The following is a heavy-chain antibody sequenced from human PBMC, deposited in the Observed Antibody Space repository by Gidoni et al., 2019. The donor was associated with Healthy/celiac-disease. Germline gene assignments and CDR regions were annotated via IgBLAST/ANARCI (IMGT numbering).Heavy chain of an antibody. D-gene: IGHD3-22*01. CDR3: ARGRDYYDSSGYLYYFDY. J-gene: IGHJ4*02. V-gene: IGHV3-21*01. CDR2: ISSSSSYI. Sequence: VQLVESGGGLVKPGGSLRLSCAASGFPFSSYCMNWVRQAPGKGLEWVASISSSSSYIYYADSVKGRFTISRDNAKNSLYLQMNSLRAEDTAVYYCARGRDYYDSSGYLYYFDYWGQGTLVTVSS. CDR1: GFPFSSYC.